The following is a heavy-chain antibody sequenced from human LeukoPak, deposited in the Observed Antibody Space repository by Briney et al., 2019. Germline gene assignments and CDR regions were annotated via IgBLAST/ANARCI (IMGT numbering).Heavy chain of an antibody. CDR3: ARGACSGGSCYFMSGRYYYMDV. V-gene: IGHV4-4*07. D-gene: IGHD2-15*01. Sequence: SETLSLTCTVSGGSISSYYWSWIRQPAGKGLEWIGLIYTSGSTNYSPSLKSRVTISVDTSKNQFSLKLSSVTAADTAVYYCARGACSGGSCYFMSGRYYYMDVWGKRTTVTVSS. CDR1: GGSISSYY. J-gene: IGHJ6*03. CDR2: IYTSGST.